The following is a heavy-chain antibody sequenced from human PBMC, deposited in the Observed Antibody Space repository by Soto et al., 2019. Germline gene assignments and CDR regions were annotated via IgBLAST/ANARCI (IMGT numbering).Heavy chain of an antibody. J-gene: IGHJ6*02. V-gene: IGHV1-69*13. CDR3: ATRRNYGDYSHYSYGMDV. Sequence: ASVKVSCKASGYSFTNNDVSWVRQATGQGLEWMGGIIPIVGTANYAQKFQGRVTITADQFTSTAYMELSSLRSEDTAIYYCATRRNYGDYSHYSYGMDVWGQGTTVTVSS. CDR2: IIPIVGTA. CDR1: GYSFTNND. D-gene: IGHD4-17*01.